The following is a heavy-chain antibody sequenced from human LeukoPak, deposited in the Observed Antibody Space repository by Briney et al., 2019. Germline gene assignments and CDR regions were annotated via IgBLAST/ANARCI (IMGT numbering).Heavy chain of an antibody. Sequence: SCKASGYTFTSYAMNWVRQAPGKGLEWVAVISYDGSNKYYADSVKGRFTISRDNSKNTLYLQMNSLRAEDTAVYYCARDQYYYDSSGYYYWGQGTLVTVSS. CDR2: ISYDGSNK. CDR3: ARDQYYYDSSGYYY. V-gene: IGHV3-30*04. J-gene: IGHJ4*02. D-gene: IGHD3-22*01. CDR1: GYTFTSYA.